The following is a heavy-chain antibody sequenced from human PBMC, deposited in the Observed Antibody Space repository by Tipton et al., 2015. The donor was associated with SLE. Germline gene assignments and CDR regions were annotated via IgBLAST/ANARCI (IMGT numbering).Heavy chain of an antibody. CDR3: ASCSGGSCYSY. J-gene: IGHJ4*02. V-gene: IGHV4-34*01. CDR2: INHSGST. Sequence: TLSLTCAVYGASFSGYYWSWIRQPPGKGLEWIGEINHSGSTNYNQSLKSRVTISVDTSKNQFSLKVSSVTAADTAVYYCASCSGGSCYSYWGQGTLVTVSS. CDR1: GASFSGYY. D-gene: IGHD2-15*01.